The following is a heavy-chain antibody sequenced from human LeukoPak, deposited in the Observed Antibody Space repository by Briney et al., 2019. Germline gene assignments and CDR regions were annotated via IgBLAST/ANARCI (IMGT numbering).Heavy chain of an antibody. CDR3: ARGVELLWFGELSPLDY. V-gene: IGHV3-64*01. J-gene: IGHJ4*02. CDR1: GSTFSSYA. D-gene: IGHD3-10*01. Sequence: GGSLRLSCAASGSTFSSYAMHWVRQAPGKGLEYVSAISSNGGSTYYANSVKGRFTISRDNSKNTLYLQMGSLRAEDMAVYYCARGVELLWFGELSPLDYWGQGTLVTVSS. CDR2: ISSNGGST.